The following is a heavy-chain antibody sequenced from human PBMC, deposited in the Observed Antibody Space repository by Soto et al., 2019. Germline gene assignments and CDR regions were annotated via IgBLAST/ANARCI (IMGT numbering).Heavy chain of an antibody. J-gene: IGHJ4*02. Sequence: EVQLLESGGGLVQPGGSLRLSCAASGFTFSSYAMSWVRQAPGKGLEWVSAISGSGGSTYYADSVKGRFTISRDNSKNTLYLQMNSLRAKDTAVYYCAKIYGGLLVLERRYFDYWGQGTLVTVSS. D-gene: IGHD4-17*01. CDR1: GFTFSSYA. CDR2: ISGSGGST. CDR3: AKIYGGLLVLERRYFDY. V-gene: IGHV3-23*01.